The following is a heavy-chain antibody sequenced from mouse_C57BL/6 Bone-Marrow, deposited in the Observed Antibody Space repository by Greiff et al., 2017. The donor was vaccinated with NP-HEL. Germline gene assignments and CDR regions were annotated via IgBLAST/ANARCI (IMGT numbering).Heavy chain of an antibody. CDR2: IYPRRGNT. CDR1: GYTFTSYG. Sequence: QVQLQQSGAELARPGASVKLSCKASGYTFTSYGISWVKQRTGQGLEWIGEIYPRRGNTYYNAKIKGKATLTADKSSSTEYMELRSLTSEDSAVYFCAREGIYYYGSSWFAYWGQGTLVTVSA. D-gene: IGHD1-1*01. CDR3: AREGIYYYGSSWFAY. J-gene: IGHJ3*01. V-gene: IGHV1-81*01.